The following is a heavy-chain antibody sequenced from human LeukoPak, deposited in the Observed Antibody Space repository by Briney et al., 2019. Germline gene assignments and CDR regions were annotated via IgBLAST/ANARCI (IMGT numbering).Heavy chain of an antibody. D-gene: IGHD5-18*01. J-gene: IGHJ4*02. CDR1: GYSFTSYW. V-gene: IGHV5-51*01. Sequence: GESLKISCKGSGYSFTSYWIGWVRQMPGKGLEWMGIIYPGDSDTRYSASFQGQVTISADKSISTAYLQWSSLKASDTAMYYCARQGVYVDTAMVSDYWGQGTLVTVSS. CDR3: ARQGVYVDTAMVSDY. CDR2: IYPGDSDT.